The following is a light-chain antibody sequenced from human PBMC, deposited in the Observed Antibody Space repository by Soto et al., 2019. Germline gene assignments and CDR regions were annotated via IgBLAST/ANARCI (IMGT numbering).Light chain of an antibody. CDR2: AAS. V-gene: IGKV1-27*01. J-gene: IGKJ1*01. Sequence: DIQMTQSPSSLSASVRDRVTITCRASQGIGNYVAWYQQKPGKPPNLLIYAASTLHPGVPSRFSGSASGTDFTLTISSLQPEDVATYYCQSYRTAPWTFGRGTKVEIK. CDR3: QSYRTAPWT. CDR1: QGIGNY.